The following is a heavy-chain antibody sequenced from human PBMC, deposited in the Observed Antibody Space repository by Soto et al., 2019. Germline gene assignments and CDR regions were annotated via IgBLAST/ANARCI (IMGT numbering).Heavy chain of an antibody. CDR3: ARVVPAAISRPPQYNWFDP. CDR2: ISAYNGNT. J-gene: IGHJ5*02. V-gene: IGHV1-18*04. Sequence: ASVKVSCKASGYTFTSYGISWVRQAPGQGLEWMGWISAYNGNTNYAQKLQGRVTMTTDTSTSTAYMELRSLRSDDTAVYYCARVVPAAISRPPQYNWFDPWGQGTLVTVSS. D-gene: IGHD2-2*02. CDR1: GYTFTSYG.